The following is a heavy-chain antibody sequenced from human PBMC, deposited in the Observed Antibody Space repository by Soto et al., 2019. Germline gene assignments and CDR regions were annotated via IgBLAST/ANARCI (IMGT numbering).Heavy chain of an antibody. CDR3: ARGGYGDY. Sequence: QVHLVQSGAEVKKPGASVKVSCKASGYTFTSYGITWVRQAPGQGLEWMGWISAHNGNTDYAQKLQGRVIVTRDTSTSTAYLELRSLLSDASAVYYCARGGYGDYWGRGALVTVSS. CDR2: ISAHNGNT. V-gene: IGHV1-18*01. CDR1: GYTFTSYG. J-gene: IGHJ4*02. D-gene: IGHD1-1*01.